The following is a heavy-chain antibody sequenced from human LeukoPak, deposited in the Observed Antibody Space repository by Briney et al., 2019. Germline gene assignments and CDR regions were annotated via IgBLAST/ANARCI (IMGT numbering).Heavy chain of an antibody. D-gene: IGHD3-10*01. J-gene: IGHJ4*02. CDR2: INPNSGGT. V-gene: IGHV1-2*02. CDR1: GYTFTGYY. Sequence: GASVKVSCKASGYTFTGYYMHWVRQAPGQGLEWMGWINPNSGGTNYAQKFQGRVTMTRDTSISTAYMELSRLRSDDTALYYCARVASATVITMVRGADYYFDYWGQGTLVTVSS. CDR3: ARVASATVITMVRGADYYFDY.